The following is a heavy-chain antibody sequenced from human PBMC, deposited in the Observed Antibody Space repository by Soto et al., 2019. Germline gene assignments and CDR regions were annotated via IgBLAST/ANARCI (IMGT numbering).Heavy chain of an antibody. J-gene: IGHJ4*02. D-gene: IGHD3-22*01. CDR3: ARREVYYDSSGYYLY. V-gene: IGHV3-48*02. Sequence: EVQLVESGGGLVQPGGSLRLSCAASGFTFSSYSMNWVRQAPGKGLEWVSYISSSSSTIYYADSVKGRFTISRENAKNTLYMQMKSLRDEDKAVYYCARREVYYDSSGYYLYWGQGTLVT. CDR2: ISSSSSTI. CDR1: GFTFSSYS.